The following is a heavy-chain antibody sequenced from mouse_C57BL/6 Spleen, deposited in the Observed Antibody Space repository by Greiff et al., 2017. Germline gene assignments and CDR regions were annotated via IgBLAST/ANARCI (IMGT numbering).Heavy chain of an antibody. CDR2: IDPEDGET. Sequence: VQLQQSGAELVKPGASVKLSCTASGFNIKDYYMHWVKQRTEKGLEWIGRIDPEDGETKYATKFQGKATITADTSSNTAYLQLSSLTSEDTAVYYYAYLLPFDYWGQGTTLTVSS. D-gene: IGHD1-1*01. CDR3: AYLLPFDY. CDR1: GFNIKDYY. J-gene: IGHJ2*01. V-gene: IGHV14-2*01.